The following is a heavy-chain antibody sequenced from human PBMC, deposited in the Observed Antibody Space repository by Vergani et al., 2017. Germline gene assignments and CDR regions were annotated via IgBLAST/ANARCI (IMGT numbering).Heavy chain of an antibody. CDR3: ARHFHVLFLSGYEGLCDY. D-gene: IGHD5-12*01. Sequence: QVQLVQSGAEVKKPGASVKVSCKASGYTFTSYGISWVRQAPGQGLEWMGWISAYNGNTNYAQKLQGRVTMTTDTSTSTAYMELRSLRSDDTAVYYCARHFHVLFLSGYEGLCDYWGQGTLVTVSS. CDR1: GYTFTSYG. CDR2: ISAYNGNT. V-gene: IGHV1-18*04. J-gene: IGHJ4*02.